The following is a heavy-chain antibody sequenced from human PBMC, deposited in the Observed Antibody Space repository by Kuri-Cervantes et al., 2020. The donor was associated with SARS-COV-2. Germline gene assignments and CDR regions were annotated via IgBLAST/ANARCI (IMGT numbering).Heavy chain of an antibody. D-gene: IGHD5-18*01. CDR3: ARGPGYSYGDDAFDI. Sequence: SETLSLTCAVYGGSFSGYYWSWIRQPPGKGLEWIGEVNHSGSTNYNPSLKSRVTISVDTSKNQFSLKLSSVTAADTAVYYCARGPGYSYGDDAFDIWGQGTMVTVSS. CDR1: GGSFSGYY. J-gene: IGHJ3*02. CDR2: VNHSGST. V-gene: IGHV4-34*01.